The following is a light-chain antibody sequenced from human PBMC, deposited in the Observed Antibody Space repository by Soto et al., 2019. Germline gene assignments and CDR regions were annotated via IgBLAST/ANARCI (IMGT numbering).Light chain of an antibody. CDR1: QGISNY. CDR3: QKYSSVIT. Sequence: DIQMTQSPASLSASLGDRVTITCRASQGISNYLAWYQQKPGKVPTLLIYAASTLHTGVPSRFSGSGSGTDFTLTITSLQPEDVATYYCQKYSSVITFGQGTRLEIK. V-gene: IGKV1-27*01. J-gene: IGKJ5*01. CDR2: AAS.